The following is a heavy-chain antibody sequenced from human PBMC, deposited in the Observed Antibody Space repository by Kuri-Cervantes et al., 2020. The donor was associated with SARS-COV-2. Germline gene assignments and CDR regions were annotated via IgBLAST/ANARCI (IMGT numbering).Heavy chain of an antibody. V-gene: IGHV1-69*05. D-gene: IGHD3-3*01. J-gene: IGHJ3*02. CDR1: GGTFSSYA. CDR3: ARVNDFWTPWGAFDI. CDR2: IIPIFGTA. Sequence: SVKVSCKASGGTFSSYAISWVRQAPGQGLEWMGGIIPIFGTANYAQKFQGRVTITRDTSASTAYMELSSLRSEDTAVYYCARVNDFWTPWGAFDIWGQGTMVTVSS.